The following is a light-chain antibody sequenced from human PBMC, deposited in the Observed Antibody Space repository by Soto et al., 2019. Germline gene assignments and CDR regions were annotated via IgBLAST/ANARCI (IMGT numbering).Light chain of an antibody. CDR2: DAS. V-gene: IGKV3-15*01. CDR3: QQYNSWPWT. Sequence: EIVMTQSPATLSVSPGEGAILSCRASQSASSKLAWYQQKPGQAPRLLIYDASIRATGIPARFSGSGSGSGSGTEFTLTINSLQSEDFAIYYCQQYNSWPWTFGQGTKVEIK. CDR1: QSASSK. J-gene: IGKJ1*01.